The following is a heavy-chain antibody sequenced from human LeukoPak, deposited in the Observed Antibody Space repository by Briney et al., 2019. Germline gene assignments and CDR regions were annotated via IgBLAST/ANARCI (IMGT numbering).Heavy chain of an antibody. J-gene: IGHJ4*02. CDR3: AKDRYSYAFEYSDS. Sequence: TGGSLRLSCAASGFTFSSYWMSWVRQAPGKGLDWVAVISNDGSKKYYADSVKGRFTISRDNSKNTLSLQVSSLRTEDTAVYYCAKDRYSYAFEYSDSWGQGTLVTVSS. V-gene: IGHV3-30*18. CDR2: ISNDGSKK. D-gene: IGHD5-18*01. CDR1: GFTFSSYW.